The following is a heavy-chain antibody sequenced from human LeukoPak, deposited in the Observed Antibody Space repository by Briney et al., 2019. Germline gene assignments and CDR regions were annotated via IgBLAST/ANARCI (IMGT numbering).Heavy chain of an antibody. CDR1: GFTFSSYW. J-gene: IGHJ5*02. CDR3: ARGLGSPVPTWFDP. D-gene: IGHD3-16*01. Sequence: EGSLRLSCAASGFTFSSYWMHWVRQAPGKGLVWVSRINTDGSGTSYADSVKGRFTISRDNAKNTLYLQMNSLRAEDTAVYYCARGLGSPVPTWFDPWGQGTLVTVSS. CDR2: INTDGSGT. V-gene: IGHV3-74*01.